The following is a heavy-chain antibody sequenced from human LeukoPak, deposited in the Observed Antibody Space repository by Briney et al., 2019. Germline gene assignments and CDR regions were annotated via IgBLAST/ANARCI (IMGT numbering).Heavy chain of an antibody. Sequence: SETLSLTCTVSGGAISSYYWSWIRQPPGKGLGWIGYIYYSGSTNYNPSLKSRVTISVDTSKNQFSLKLSSVTAADTAVYYCASSPVTTALIRHWGQGTLVTVSS. CDR1: GGAISSYY. CDR2: IYYSGST. V-gene: IGHV4-59*01. J-gene: IGHJ1*01. D-gene: IGHD4-17*01. CDR3: ASSPVTTALIRH.